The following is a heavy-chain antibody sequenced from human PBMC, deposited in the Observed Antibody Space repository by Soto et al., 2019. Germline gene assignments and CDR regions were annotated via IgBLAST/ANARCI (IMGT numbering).Heavy chain of an antibody. V-gene: IGHV4-34*01. D-gene: IGHD3-16*01. Sequence: PSETLSLTCAVYGGSFSGYYWSWIRQPPGKGLEWIGEINHSGSTNYNPSLKSRVTISVDTSKNQFSLKLSSVTAADTAVYYCARVHRDDYVWGTYLSPQRGYFDYWGQGTLVTVSS. CDR1: GGSFSGYY. CDR2: INHSGST. CDR3: ARVHRDDYVWGTYLSPQRGYFDY. J-gene: IGHJ4*02.